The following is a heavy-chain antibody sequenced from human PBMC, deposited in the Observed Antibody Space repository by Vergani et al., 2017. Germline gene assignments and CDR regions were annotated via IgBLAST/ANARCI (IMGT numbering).Heavy chain of an antibody. Sequence: QVQLVESGGGVVQPGRSLRLSCAASGFTFSSYGMHWVRQAPGKGLEWVAVIWYDGSNKYYADSVKGRFTISRDNSKNTLYLQMNSLRAEETAVYYCARDEVVVVPAALPDYWGQGTLVTVSS. CDR3: ARDEVVVVPAALPDY. J-gene: IGHJ4*02. D-gene: IGHD2-2*01. CDR1: GFTFSSYG. CDR2: IWYDGSNK. V-gene: IGHV3-33*01.